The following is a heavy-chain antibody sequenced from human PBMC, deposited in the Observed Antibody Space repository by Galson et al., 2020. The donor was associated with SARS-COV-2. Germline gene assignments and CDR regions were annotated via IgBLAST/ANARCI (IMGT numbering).Heavy chain of an antibody. V-gene: IGHV4-34*01. CDR2: INHSGRI. J-gene: IGHJ4*02. CDR1: GGSFSNIY. CDR3: ATGLGDAWELSAY. Sequence: SQTLSLTCGVYGGSFSNIYWSWVRQPPGKGLEWIGAINHSGRIHYNPSLGSRVTISVDTSKTQFSLNLSSVTAADTAVYYCATGLGDAWELSAYWGQGALVTVSS. D-gene: IGHD3-16*02.